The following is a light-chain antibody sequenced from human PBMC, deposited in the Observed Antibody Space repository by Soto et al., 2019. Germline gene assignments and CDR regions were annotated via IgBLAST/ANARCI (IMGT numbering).Light chain of an antibody. Sequence: QSALTQPASVSGSPGQSIAISCTGTSSDVGGYNYVSWYQQYPGKAPKLMIYHVSNRPSGVSNRFSGSKSGNSASLTISWLQAEDEADYYCSSYTSTSTYVFGTGTKLTVL. V-gene: IGLV2-14*01. J-gene: IGLJ1*01. CDR2: HVS. CDR3: SSYTSTSTYV. CDR1: SSDVGGYNY.